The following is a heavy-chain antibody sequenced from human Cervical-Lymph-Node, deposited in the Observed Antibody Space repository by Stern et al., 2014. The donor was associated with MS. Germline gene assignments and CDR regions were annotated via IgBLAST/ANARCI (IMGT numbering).Heavy chain of an antibody. CDR3: AKDRYRSSIDY. D-gene: IGHD3-16*02. V-gene: IGHV3-30*18. CDR1: GFTFRNYG. J-gene: IGHJ4*02. CDR2: ITYDGSDK. Sequence: QVQLVESGGGVVQPGKSLRLSCAASGFTFRNYGMHWVRQAPGKGLEWVAVITYDGSDKYYADSVKGRFTISRDNSKNTMYLQVSSLRAEDTAVYYCAKDRYRSSIDYWGKGTLVTVSS.